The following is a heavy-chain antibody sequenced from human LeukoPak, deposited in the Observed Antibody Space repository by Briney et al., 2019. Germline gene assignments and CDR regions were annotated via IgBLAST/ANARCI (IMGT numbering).Heavy chain of an antibody. J-gene: IGHJ4*02. Sequence: GESLKISCKGSGYSFTSYWIGWVRQMPGKGLEWMGIIYPGDSDTRYSLSFQGQVTISADKSHSTAYLQWSSLKASDTAMYYCSRKGRYCSCTSCSKFDYWGQGTLVTVSS. D-gene: IGHD2-2*01. CDR3: SRKGRYCSCTSCSKFDY. V-gene: IGHV5-51*01. CDR2: IYPGDSDT. CDR1: GYSFTSYW.